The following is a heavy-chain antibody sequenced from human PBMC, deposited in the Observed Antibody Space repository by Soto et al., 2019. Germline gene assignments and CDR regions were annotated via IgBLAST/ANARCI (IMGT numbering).Heavy chain of an antibody. CDR1: GGSFSGYY. D-gene: IGHD3-16*01. Sequence: SETLSLTCAVYGGSFSGYYWSWIRQPPGKGLEWIGEINHSGSTNYNPSLKSRVTISVDTSKNQFSLKLSSVTAADTAVYYCARRLRYYYGMDVWGQGTTVTVSS. V-gene: IGHV4-34*01. CDR2: INHSGST. CDR3: ARRLRYYYGMDV. J-gene: IGHJ6*02.